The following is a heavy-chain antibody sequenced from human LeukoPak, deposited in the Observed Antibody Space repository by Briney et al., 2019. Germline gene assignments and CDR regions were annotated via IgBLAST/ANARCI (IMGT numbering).Heavy chain of an antibody. CDR1: GFTFTSYA. CDR3: AKVADLVVAHYYFDY. V-gene: IGHV3-23*01. J-gene: IGHJ4*02. D-gene: IGHD2-15*01. CDR2: ISSGGGGT. Sequence: GGSLRLSCAASGFTFTSYAMSWVRQAPGKGLEWVSAISSGGGGTYYADSVKGRFTISRDNSKNTLYLQMNSLRAEDTAVYYCAKVADLVVAHYYFDYWGQGTLVTVSS.